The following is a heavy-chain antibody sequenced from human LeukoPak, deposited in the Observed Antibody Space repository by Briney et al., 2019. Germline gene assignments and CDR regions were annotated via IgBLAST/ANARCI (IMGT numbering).Heavy chain of an antibody. CDR2: IDPYRGST. V-gene: IGHV1-18*01. CDR1: GYTFLSYG. CDR3: ARLNTDSAGYFFDY. Sequence: ASVKVSCKASGYTFLSYGVSWVRQAPGQGLEWMGWIDPYRGSTNYAQNVQGRVTVTTDTSTTTVYMELRSLGTDDTAVYYCARLNTDSAGYFFDYWGQGTLVTVSS. J-gene: IGHJ4*02. D-gene: IGHD6-13*01.